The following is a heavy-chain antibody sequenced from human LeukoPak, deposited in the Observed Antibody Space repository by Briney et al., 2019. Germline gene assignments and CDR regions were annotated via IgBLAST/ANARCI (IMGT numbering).Heavy chain of an antibody. CDR1: GFTFSSSA. Sequence: PGGSLRLSCAVSGFTFSSSAMNWVRQAPGKGLEWVSSINNVGSHIYYADSVKGRFTISRDNAKNSLYLQMNSLRAEDAALYYCAKDSNYYGSGSYPIWGQGTLVTVPS. D-gene: IGHD3-10*01. J-gene: IGHJ4*02. CDR2: INNVGSHI. CDR3: AKDSNYYGSGSYPI. V-gene: IGHV3-21*04.